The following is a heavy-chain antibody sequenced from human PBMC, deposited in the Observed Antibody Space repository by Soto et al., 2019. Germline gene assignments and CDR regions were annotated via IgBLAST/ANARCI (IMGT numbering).Heavy chain of an antibody. V-gene: IGHV3-74*01. D-gene: IGHD5-12*01. CDR3: LRGNSGYGKFDY. CDR2: IKGDGSET. CDR1: GFTFSSYW. Sequence: PGGSLRLSCAASGFTFSSYWMHWVRQAPRKGLVWVSRIKGDGSETNYADSVKGRFTISRDNAKNTLYLQLNSLRAEDTAVYYCLRGNSGYGKFDYWGQGTRVTVSS. J-gene: IGHJ4*02.